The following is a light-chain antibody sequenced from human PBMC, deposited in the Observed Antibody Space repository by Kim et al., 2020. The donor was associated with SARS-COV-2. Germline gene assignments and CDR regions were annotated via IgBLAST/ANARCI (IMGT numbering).Light chain of an antibody. CDR2: EVS. CDR1: SSDVGCYNY. CDR3: SSYAGSNNLV. V-gene: IGLV2-8*01. Sequence: GQSVTISCTGTSSDVGCYNYVSWDQQQPGKAPKLMIYEVSKRPSGVPDRFSGSKSGNTASLTVSGLQAEDEADYYCSSYAGSNNLVFGGGTQLTVL. J-gene: IGLJ2*01.